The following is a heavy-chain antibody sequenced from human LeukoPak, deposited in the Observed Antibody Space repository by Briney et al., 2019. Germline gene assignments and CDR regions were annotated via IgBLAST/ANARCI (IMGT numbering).Heavy chain of an antibody. V-gene: IGHV3-74*01. CDR3: AKGRANDNLDWFDP. D-gene: IGHD3-9*01. J-gene: IGHJ5*02. CDR1: GFTFSSYW. Sequence: GGSLRLSCAASGFTFSSYWMHWVRQAPGKGLVWVSRINSDGSSTSYADSVKGRFTVSRDNSKNTMYLQMNSLRPEDKAVYYCAKGRANDNLDWFDPWGQGTLVTVSS. CDR2: INSDGSST.